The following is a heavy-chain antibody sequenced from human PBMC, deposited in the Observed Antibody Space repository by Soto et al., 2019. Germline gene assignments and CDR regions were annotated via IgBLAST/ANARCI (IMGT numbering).Heavy chain of an antibody. Sequence: GSLRLSCAASGFTFSRYAMSWVRQAPGKGLEWVSAISGSGGSTYYADSVKGRFTISRDNSKNTLYLQMNSLRAEDTAVYYCAKARAKYYDFGSGYPVDYWGQGTLVTVS. D-gene: IGHD3-3*01. CDR1: GFTFSRYA. J-gene: IGHJ4*02. CDR2: ISGSGGST. CDR3: AKARAKYYDFGSGYPVDY. V-gene: IGHV3-23*01.